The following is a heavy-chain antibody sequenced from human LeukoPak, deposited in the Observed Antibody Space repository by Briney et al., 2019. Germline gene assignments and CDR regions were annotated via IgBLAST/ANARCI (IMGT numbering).Heavy chain of an antibody. V-gene: IGHV3-74*01. J-gene: IGHJ6*03. CDR3: ARVYYYYYMDV. CDR2: ISSDGTNT. CDR1: GFTFSSSW. Sequence: GGSLRLSCAASGFTFSSSWMHWVRQAPGTGPVWVSRISSDGTNTYYADSVKGRFSISRDNAKNTLYLQMNSLRAEDTAIYYCARVYYYYYMDVWGKGTTVTVSS.